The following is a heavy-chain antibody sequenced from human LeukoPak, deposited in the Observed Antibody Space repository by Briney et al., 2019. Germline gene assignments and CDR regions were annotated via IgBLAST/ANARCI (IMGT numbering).Heavy chain of an antibody. CDR3: ARTNAFDI. CDR1: GGSISPYH. CDR2: IYYSGST. J-gene: IGHJ3*02. Sequence: SETLSLTCTVSGGSISPYHWSWIRQPPGKGLEWIGYIYYSGSTNYNPSLKSRVTISVDTSKNQFSLRLSSVTAADTAVYYCARTNAFDIWGQGTMVAVSS. V-gene: IGHV4-59*01.